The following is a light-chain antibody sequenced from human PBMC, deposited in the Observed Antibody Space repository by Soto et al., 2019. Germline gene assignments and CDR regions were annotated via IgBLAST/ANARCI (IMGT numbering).Light chain of an antibody. CDR1: QGVSSAY. CDR2: GAS. V-gene: IGKV3-20*01. Sequence: ETVLTQSPATLSLSPGDRATLSCRASQGVSSAYLAWYQQKLGQAPRLLIFGASSRAAGTPDRFSGSGSGTDFTLTISRLEPEDFAVYYCQQYATSRWTFGPVTKVEIK. J-gene: IGKJ1*01. CDR3: QQYATSRWT.